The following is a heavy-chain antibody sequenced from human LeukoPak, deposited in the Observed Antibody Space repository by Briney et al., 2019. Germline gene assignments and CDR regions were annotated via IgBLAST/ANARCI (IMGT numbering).Heavy chain of an antibody. Sequence: SETLSLTCTVSGGSINNYYWTWIRQPAGKGLEWIGRIYTSGSTNYNPSLKSRVTMSVDTSKSQFSLKLSSVAAADTAVYYCARGGYEYYYMDVWGKGTTVTVSS. D-gene: IGHD3-16*01. CDR3: ARGGYEYYYMDV. J-gene: IGHJ6*03. CDR2: IYTSGST. CDR1: GGSINNYY. V-gene: IGHV4-4*07.